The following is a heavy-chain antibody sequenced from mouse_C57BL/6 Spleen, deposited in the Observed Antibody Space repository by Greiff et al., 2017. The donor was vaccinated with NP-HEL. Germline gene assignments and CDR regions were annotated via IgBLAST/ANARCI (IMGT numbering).Heavy chain of an antibody. CDR2: IDPSDSET. CDR1: GYTFTSYW. D-gene: IGHD1-1*01. V-gene: IGHV1-52*01. CDR3: ARSGDYYGSSYGFAY. J-gene: IGHJ3*01. Sequence: VQLQQPGAELVRPGSSVKLSCKASGYTFTSYWMHWVKQRPIQGLEWIGNIDPSDSETHYNQKFKDKATLTVDKSSSTAYMQLSSLTSEDSAVYYCARSGDYYGSSYGFAYWGQGTLVTVSA.